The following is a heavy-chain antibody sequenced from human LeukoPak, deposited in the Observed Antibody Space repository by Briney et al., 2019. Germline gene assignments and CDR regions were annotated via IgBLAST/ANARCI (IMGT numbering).Heavy chain of an antibody. Sequence: GESLRLTCAASGFTFSSFAMTWVRQAPGKGLEWVSVISGSGGRTYYADSVKGRFTHSRDNSNNTLSLEMSSLRAEDTAVYYCAREGTYYDSSGYYVSWGQGTLVTVSS. CDR3: AREGTYYDSSGYYVS. J-gene: IGHJ5*02. D-gene: IGHD3-22*01. CDR2: ISGSGGRT. V-gene: IGHV3-23*01. CDR1: GFTFSSFA.